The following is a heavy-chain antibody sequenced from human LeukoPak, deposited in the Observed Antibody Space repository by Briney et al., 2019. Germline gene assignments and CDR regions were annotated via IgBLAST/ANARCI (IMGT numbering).Heavy chain of an antibody. CDR1: GFTFSNAW. CDR3: TTDGLSAYYDFWSGYYYFDY. V-gene: IGHV3-15*01. D-gene: IGHD3-3*01. Sequence: PGGSLRLSCAASGFTFSNAWMSWVRRAPGKGLERVGRIKSKTDGGTTDYAAPVKGRFTISRDDSKNTLYLQMNSLKTEDTAVYYCTTDGLSAYYDFWSGYYYFDYWGQGTLVTVSS. J-gene: IGHJ4*02. CDR2: IKSKTDGGTT.